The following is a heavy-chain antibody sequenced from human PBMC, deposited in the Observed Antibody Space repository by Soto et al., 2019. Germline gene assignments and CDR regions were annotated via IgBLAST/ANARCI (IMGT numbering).Heavy chain of an antibody. CDR3: ARAARFLEWADDAFDI. CDR1: GGSISSYY. Sequence: SETLSLTCTVSGGSISSYYWSWIRQPPGKGLEWIGYIYYSGSTNYNPSLKSRVTISVDTSKNQFSLKLSSVTAADTAVYYCARAARFLEWADDAFDIWGQGTMVTVSS. V-gene: IGHV4-59*01. D-gene: IGHD3-3*01. J-gene: IGHJ3*02. CDR2: IYYSGST.